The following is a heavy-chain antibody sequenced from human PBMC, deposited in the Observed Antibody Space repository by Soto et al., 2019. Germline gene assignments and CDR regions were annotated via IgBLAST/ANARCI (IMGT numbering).Heavy chain of an antibody. D-gene: IGHD3-22*01. CDR1: GDSISSYY. J-gene: IGHJ3*02. CDR3: ARTYDSSGPNSGGYGFDI. Sequence: QVQLQESGPGLVQPSETLSLICTVSGDSISSYYWSWIRQPPGKGLEWIAYIYYIGSTTNYNPSLKSRVTISVDTSKNQCSLKLSSVTAADTAVYYCARTYDSSGPNSGGYGFDIWGQGTMVTVSS. CDR2: IYYIGSTT. V-gene: IGHV4-59*01.